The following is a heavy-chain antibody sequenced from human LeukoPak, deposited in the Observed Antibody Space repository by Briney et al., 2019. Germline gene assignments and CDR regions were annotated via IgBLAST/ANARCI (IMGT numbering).Heavy chain of an antibody. Sequence: GGSLRLSCEASGFSFSAAWMTWVRQAPGKGLEWVATIKNDGSDKYYVDSVKGRFTLSRDNAKNSVYLQMNSLRVEDTVVYYCVNLGYSDGGQGTLVTVSS. CDR1: GFSFSAAW. CDR3: VNLGYSD. J-gene: IGHJ4*02. CDR2: IKNDGSDK. D-gene: IGHD5-12*01. V-gene: IGHV3-7*01.